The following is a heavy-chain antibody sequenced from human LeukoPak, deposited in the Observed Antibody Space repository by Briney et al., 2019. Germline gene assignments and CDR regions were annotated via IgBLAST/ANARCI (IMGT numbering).Heavy chain of an antibody. V-gene: IGHV3-30*02. Sequence: PGGSLRLSCAASGFTFSSYGMHWVRQAPGKGLEWAAFIHYDGSNKYYADSVKGRFTISRDNAKNSLYLQMNSLRAEDTAVYYCARVPGRGYYYYYYMDVWGKGTTVTVSS. D-gene: IGHD3-10*01. J-gene: IGHJ6*03. CDR3: ARVPGRGYYYYYYMDV. CDR2: IHYDGSNK. CDR1: GFTFSSYG.